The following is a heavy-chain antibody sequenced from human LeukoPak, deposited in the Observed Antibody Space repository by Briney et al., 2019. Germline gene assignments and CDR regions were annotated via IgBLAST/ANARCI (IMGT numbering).Heavy chain of an antibody. CDR3: ARSSRYDIWTGYPY. CDR1: GYTFTGTY. V-gene: IGHV1-2*02. Sequence: ASVKVSCKASGYTFTGTYMHWVRKAPGQGLEWMGWINANSGGTNYAQKFQGRVTMTRDTSISTAYMELSRLRSDDTAVYYCARSSRYDIWTGYPYWGQGTLVTVSP. D-gene: IGHD3-9*01. J-gene: IGHJ4*02. CDR2: INANSGGT.